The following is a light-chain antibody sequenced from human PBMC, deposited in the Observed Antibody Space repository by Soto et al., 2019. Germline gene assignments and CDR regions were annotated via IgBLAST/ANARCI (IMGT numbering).Light chain of an antibody. CDR2: DAS. CDR1: QSISSW. J-gene: IGKJ1*01. Sequence: DIQMTQSPSTLSASVGDRVTITCRASQSISSWLAWYQQKPGKAPKVLIYDASSLESGVPSRFSGSGSGTEFTLTISSLQPDDFATYYCHQYHTDLWTFGQGTKVEIK. CDR3: HQYHTDLWT. V-gene: IGKV1-5*01.